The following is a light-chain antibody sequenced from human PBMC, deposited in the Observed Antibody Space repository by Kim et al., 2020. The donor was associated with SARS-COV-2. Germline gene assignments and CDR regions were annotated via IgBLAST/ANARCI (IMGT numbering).Light chain of an antibody. J-gene: IGLJ3*02. Sequence: PTATLTCTGVSTNVGNEGAAWLQPHPGHPPKLLSYRNNNRPSGISERFSASRSGNTASLAITGLQPEDEADYYCSAWDSSLSAWVFGGGTQLTVL. CDR3: SAWDSSLSAWV. CDR1: STNVGNEG. V-gene: IGLV10-54*01. CDR2: RNN.